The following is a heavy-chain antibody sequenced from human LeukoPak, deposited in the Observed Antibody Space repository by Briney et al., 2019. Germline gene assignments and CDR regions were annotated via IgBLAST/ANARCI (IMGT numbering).Heavy chain of an antibody. CDR1: GGSFSGYY. D-gene: IGHD6-19*01. Sequence: PSETLSLTCAVYGGSFSGYYWSWIRQPPGKGLEWIGYIYYSGSTNYNPSLKSRVTISVDTSKNQFSLKLSSVTAADTAVYYCARVEQWLVPKFDPWGQGTLVTVSS. V-gene: IGHV4-59*08. J-gene: IGHJ5*02. CDR2: IYYSGST. CDR3: ARVEQWLVPKFDP.